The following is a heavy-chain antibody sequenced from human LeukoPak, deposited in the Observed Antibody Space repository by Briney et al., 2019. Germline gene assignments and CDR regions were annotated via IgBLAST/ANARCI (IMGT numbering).Heavy chain of an antibody. D-gene: IGHD6-13*01. CDR1: GFTFSSYS. J-gene: IGHJ4*02. Sequence: PGGSLRLSCAASGFTFSSYSMNWVRQAPGKGLEWVSSISSSSSYIYYADSVKGRFTISRDNAKNSLYLQMNSLRAEDTAVYYCARDRSRAAAAFDYWGQGTLVTVSS. V-gene: IGHV3-21*01. CDR3: ARDRSRAAAAFDY. CDR2: ISSSSSYI.